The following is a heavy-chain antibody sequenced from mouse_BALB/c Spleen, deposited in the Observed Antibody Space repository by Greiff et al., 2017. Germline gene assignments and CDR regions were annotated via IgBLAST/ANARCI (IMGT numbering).Heavy chain of an antibody. CDR2: IAPGSGST. CDR3: ARGGLTTEGAMDY. CDR1: GYTFTSYW. V-gene: IGHV1S41*01. J-gene: IGHJ4*01. D-gene: IGHD2-12*01. Sequence: ELAKPGASVKMSCKASGYTFTSYWMHWVKQRPGQGLEWIGRIAPGSGSTYYNEMFKGKATLTVDTSSSTAYIQLSSLSSEDSAVYFCARGGLTTEGAMDYWGQGTSVTVSS.